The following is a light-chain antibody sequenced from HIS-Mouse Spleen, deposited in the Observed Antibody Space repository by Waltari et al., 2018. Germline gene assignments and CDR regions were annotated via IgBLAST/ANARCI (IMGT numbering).Light chain of an antibody. CDR2: DVS. J-gene: IGLJ3*02. CDR3: SSYTSSSTRV. Sequence: GQSITISCTGTSSDVGGYNYVSWYQQHPGKAPKLMIYDVSNRPSGVSNRFSGCKSGNTASLTISGLQAEDEADYYCSSYTSSSTRVFGGGTKLTVL. CDR1: SSDVGGYNY. V-gene: IGLV2-14*03.